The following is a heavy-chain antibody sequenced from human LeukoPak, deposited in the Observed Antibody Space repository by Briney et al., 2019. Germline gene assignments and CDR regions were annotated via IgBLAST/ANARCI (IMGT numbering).Heavy chain of an antibody. Sequence: ASVKVSCKASGYTFTSYYMHWVRQATGQGLEWMGIINPSGGSTSYAQKFQGRVTMTRETSTSTVYMDLSSLRSEDTAVYYCARGQYYYDSSGYFDYWGQGTLVTVSS. J-gene: IGHJ4*02. CDR3: ARGQYYYDSSGYFDY. D-gene: IGHD3-22*01. CDR1: GYTFTSYY. V-gene: IGHV1-46*01. CDR2: INPSGGST.